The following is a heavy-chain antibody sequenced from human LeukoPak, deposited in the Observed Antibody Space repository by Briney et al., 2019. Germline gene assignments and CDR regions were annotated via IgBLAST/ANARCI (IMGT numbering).Heavy chain of an antibody. D-gene: IGHD3-10*01. CDR1: GFTFSDYG. Sequence: GRSLRLSCAASGFTFSDYGMHWVRQAPGKGLEWLAVIWYDGSDKYYADSVKGRFTISRDNSKNTLYLQMNSLRAEDTALYYCARDPITLIRGVITPAGGWFDPWGQGTLVTVSS. CDR2: IWYDGSDK. J-gene: IGHJ5*02. V-gene: IGHV3-33*01. CDR3: ARDPITLIRGVITPAGGWFDP.